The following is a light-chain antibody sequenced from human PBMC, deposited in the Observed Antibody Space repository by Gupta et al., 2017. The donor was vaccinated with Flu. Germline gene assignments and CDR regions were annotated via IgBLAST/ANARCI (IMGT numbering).Light chain of an antibody. Sequence: DIQMTQSPSSLSASIGDRVTITCRASQDISNYLAWYQQKPGKVPKLLIYSAYTLQVGVPSRFSGRGSGTEFSLTITSLQPDDVATYYCQKYNKAPIIFGQGTRLDIK. CDR3: QKYNKAPII. CDR2: SAY. CDR1: QDISNY. J-gene: IGKJ5*01. V-gene: IGKV1-27*01.